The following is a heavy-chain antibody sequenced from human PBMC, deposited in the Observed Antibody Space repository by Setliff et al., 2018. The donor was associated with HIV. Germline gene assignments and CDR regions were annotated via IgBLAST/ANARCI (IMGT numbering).Heavy chain of an antibody. J-gene: IGHJ4*02. Sequence: GESLKISCKASGYSFTNYWIGWVRQMPGKGLEWMGIIYPADSETRYSPTFQGQVTISADKSISTAYLQWSSLKASDTAMYYCASGRKKNYDLFTGYYRILGVDFDYWGQGTLVTVSS. V-gene: IGHV5-51*01. CDR1: GYSFTNYW. CDR2: IYPADSET. CDR3: ASGRKKNYDLFTGYYRILGVDFDY. D-gene: IGHD3-9*01.